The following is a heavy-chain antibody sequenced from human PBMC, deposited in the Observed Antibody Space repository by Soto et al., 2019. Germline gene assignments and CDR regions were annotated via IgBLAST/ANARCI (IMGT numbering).Heavy chain of an antibody. J-gene: IGHJ4*02. CDR1: GGSVSSGSYY. Sequence: QVQLQESGPGLVKPSETLSLTCTVSGGSVSSGSYYWSWIRQPPGKGLEWIGYIYNSGSTNYNPSLNSRVTISADTSKAQFSLKLSSVTAADTAVYYCAIDGDGYNYWGQGTLVTVSS. V-gene: IGHV4-61*01. CDR2: IYNSGST. D-gene: IGHD5-12*01. CDR3: AIDGDGYNY.